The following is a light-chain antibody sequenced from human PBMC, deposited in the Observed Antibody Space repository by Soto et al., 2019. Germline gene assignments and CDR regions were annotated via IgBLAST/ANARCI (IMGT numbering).Light chain of an antibody. J-gene: IGKJ1*01. CDR1: QGISNY. V-gene: IGKV1-27*01. CDR2: AAS. CDR3: QMYDTAPSWA. Sequence: DIQMTQSPSSLSASVGDRVTIACRASQGISNYLAWFQQKPGKVPKLLLFAASALQSGVPSRFSGSGSGTDFTLTIGSLQPEDVATYYCQMYDTAPSWAFGQGTRVEIK.